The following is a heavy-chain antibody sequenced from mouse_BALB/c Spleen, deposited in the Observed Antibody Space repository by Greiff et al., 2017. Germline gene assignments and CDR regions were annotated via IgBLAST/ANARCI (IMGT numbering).Heavy chain of an antibody. J-gene: IGHJ3*01. CDR3: ASPYGNSWFAY. V-gene: IGHV5-6*01. D-gene: IGHD2-1*01. Sequence: EVKLMESGGDLVKPGGSLKLSCAASGFTFSSYGMSWVRQTPDKRLEWVATISSGGSYTYYPDSVKGRFTISRDNAKNTLYLQMTSLRSEDTAMYYCASPYGNSWFAYWGQGTLVTVSA. CDR2: ISSGGSYT. CDR1: GFTFSSYG.